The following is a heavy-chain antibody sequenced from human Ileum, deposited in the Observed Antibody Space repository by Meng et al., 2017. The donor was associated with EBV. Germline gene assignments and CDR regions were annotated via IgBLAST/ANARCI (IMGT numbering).Heavy chain of an antibody. Sequence: QLQESGPGPVKPAXLLSLTCVVSGGSISSSYWWTWVRQSPGKGLEWIGEMYHSGTTNYNPSLKSRVTISMGKSNNQLSLKLNSVTAADTAVYYCATQESRDGHNPYWGQGTLVTVS. CDR1: GGSISSSYW. V-gene: IGHV4-4*02. CDR3: ATQESRDGHNPY. CDR2: MYHSGTT. J-gene: IGHJ4*02. D-gene: IGHD5-24*01.